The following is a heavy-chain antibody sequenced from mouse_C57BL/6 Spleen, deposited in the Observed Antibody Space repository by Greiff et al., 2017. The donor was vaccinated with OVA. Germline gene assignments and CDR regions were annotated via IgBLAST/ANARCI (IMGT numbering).Heavy chain of an antibody. CDR3: ARDGDYYGSSCFDY. Sequence: DVHLVESEGGLVQPGSSMKLSCTASGFTFSDYYMAWVRQVPEKGLEWVANINYDGSSTYYLDSLKSRFIISRDNAKNILYLQMSSLKSEDTATYYCARDGDYYGSSCFDYWGQGTTLTVSS. D-gene: IGHD1-1*01. CDR1: GFTFSDYY. J-gene: IGHJ2*01. V-gene: IGHV5-16*01. CDR2: INYDGSST.